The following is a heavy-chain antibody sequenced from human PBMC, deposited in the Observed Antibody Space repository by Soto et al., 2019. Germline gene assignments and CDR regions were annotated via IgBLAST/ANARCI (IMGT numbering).Heavy chain of an antibody. CDR2: IYYSGST. Sequence: PSETLSLTCTVSGGSISSYYWSWIRQPPGKGLEWIGYIYYSGSTNYNPSLKSRVTISVDTSKNQFSLKLSSVTAADTAVYYCASAEFGELLPKDYYGMYVWGQGTTVTVSS. D-gene: IGHD3-10*01. J-gene: IGHJ6*02. V-gene: IGHV4-59*01. CDR3: ASAEFGELLPKDYYGMYV. CDR1: GGSISSYY.